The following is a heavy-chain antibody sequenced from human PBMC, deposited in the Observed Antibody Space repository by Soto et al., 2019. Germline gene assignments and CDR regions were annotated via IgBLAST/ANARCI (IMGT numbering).Heavy chain of an antibody. Sequence: QVQLVESGGGVVQPGTSLRLSCATSGLTFTKYGFHWVRQSPGKGLEWVAFIWHDGSQKYYADSVKGRFTISRDSSKDTVFLEMKSLGYEDPAVYSCARDWWHWDYCGGGVGCVGDYWGQVTMVTVSS. CDR2: IWHDGSQK. V-gene: IGHV3-33*01. CDR3: ARDWWHWDYCGGGVGCVGDY. D-gene: IGHD2-21*01. CDR1: GLTFTKYG. J-gene: IGHJ4*02.